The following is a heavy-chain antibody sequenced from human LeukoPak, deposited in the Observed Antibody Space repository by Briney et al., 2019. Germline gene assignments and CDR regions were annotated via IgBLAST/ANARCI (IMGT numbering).Heavy chain of an antibody. D-gene: IGHD6-19*01. Sequence: GGSLRLSCAASGFTFSTYAMSWVRQAPGKGLEWVSTISGSGGSIYYADPVKGQLTISRDNSKNTLYLQMSSLRAEGTAVYYCAKDRGKQWPHWYFDVWGRGTLVTVSS. J-gene: IGHJ2*01. CDR1: GFTFSTYA. CDR2: ISGSGGSI. CDR3: AKDRGKQWPHWYFDV. V-gene: IGHV3-23*01.